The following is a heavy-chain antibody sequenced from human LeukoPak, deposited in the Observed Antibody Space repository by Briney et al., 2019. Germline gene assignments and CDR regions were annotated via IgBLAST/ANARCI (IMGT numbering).Heavy chain of an antibody. CDR3: AKGAYCGGDCYFYYYYYMDV. Sequence: PGGSLRLSCAASGFTFSSYSMNWVRQAPGKGLEWVSSISSSSSYIYYADSVKGRFTISRDNAKNSLYLQMNSLRAEDTAVYYCAKGAYCGGDCYFYYYYYMDVWGKGATVTVSS. D-gene: IGHD2-21*02. J-gene: IGHJ6*03. CDR2: ISSSSSYI. V-gene: IGHV3-21*04. CDR1: GFTFSSYS.